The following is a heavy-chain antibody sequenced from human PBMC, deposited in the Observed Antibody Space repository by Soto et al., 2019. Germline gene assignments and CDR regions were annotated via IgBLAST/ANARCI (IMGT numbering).Heavy chain of an antibody. Sequence: QLQLQESGPGLVKPSETLSLTCTVSGGSISSSSYYWGWIRQPPGKGLEWIGSIYYSGSTYYNPSLKSRVTISVDTSKNQFSLKLSSVTAADTAVYYCARRPITMRLDNFWFDPWGQGTLVTVSS. CDR3: ARRPITMRLDNFWFDP. D-gene: IGHD3-22*01. CDR1: GGSISSSSYY. V-gene: IGHV4-39*01. CDR2: IYYSGST. J-gene: IGHJ5*02.